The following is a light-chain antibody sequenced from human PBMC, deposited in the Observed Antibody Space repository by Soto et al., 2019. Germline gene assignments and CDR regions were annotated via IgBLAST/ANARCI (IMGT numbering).Light chain of an antibody. Sequence: QSALTQPASVSGSPGQSITISCTGTSSDVGGYNYVSWYQQYPGKAPKLIIYEVSDRPSGIAYRFSGSKSGNTASLTISGLLYEDEGDYYCSSYTSSNPLVFGGGTKLTVL. CDR3: SSYTSSNPLV. CDR1: SSDVGGYNY. J-gene: IGLJ3*02. V-gene: IGLV2-14*01. CDR2: EVS.